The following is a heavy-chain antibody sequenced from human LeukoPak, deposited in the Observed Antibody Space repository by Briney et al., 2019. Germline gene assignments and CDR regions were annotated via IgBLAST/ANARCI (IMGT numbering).Heavy chain of an antibody. CDR3: AKDQGAAAGYYYGLDV. D-gene: IGHD6-13*01. CDR2: ISYDGTNK. J-gene: IGHJ6*02. CDR1: GFTFSSYG. V-gene: IGHV3-30*18. Sequence: GGSLRPSCAASGFTFSSYGMHWVRQAPGKGLEWLAVISYDGTNKYYADSVKGRFTISRDNSKNTLFLQVNSLTAEDRALYYCAKDQGAAAGYYYGLDVWGQGATVTVSS.